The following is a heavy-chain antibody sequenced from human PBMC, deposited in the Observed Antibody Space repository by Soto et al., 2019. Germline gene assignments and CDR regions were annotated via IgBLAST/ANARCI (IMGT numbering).Heavy chain of an antibody. D-gene: IGHD6-13*01. CDR2: ISESGGST. CDR1: GFTFSNYA. V-gene: IGHV3-23*01. CDR3: AKDLVAAAAS. Sequence: DGQLLESGGGLGQSGGSVRLSCVGSGFTFSNYAMSWVRQAPGKGLEWVSGISESGGSTHYADSVRGRFAISRDNSKNTVYLQMNSLRAEDTAVYYCAKDLVAAAASWGQGTLVTVSS. J-gene: IGHJ5*02.